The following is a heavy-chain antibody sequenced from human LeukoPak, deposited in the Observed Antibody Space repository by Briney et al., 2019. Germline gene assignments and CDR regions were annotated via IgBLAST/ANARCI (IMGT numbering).Heavy chain of an antibody. V-gene: IGHV3-48*03. CDR2: ISSSGSTI. CDR1: GFTFSSYE. CDR3: AELGIAMIGGV. D-gene: IGHD3-10*02. Sequence: GGSLRLSCAASGFTFSSYEMNWVRQAPGKGLEWVSYISSSGSTIYYADSVKGRFTISRDSAKNSLYLQMNSLRAEDTAVYYCAELGIAMIGGVWGKGTTVTISS. J-gene: IGHJ6*04.